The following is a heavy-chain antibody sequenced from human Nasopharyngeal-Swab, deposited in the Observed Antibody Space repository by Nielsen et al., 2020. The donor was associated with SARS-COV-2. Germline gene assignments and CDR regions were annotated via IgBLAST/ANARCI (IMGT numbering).Heavy chain of an antibody. V-gene: IGHV4-59*13. CDR1: GGSISSYY. CDR3: ARDRLGGVVVPAAISYYYYGMDV. CDR2: IYYSGST. J-gene: IGHJ6*02. Sequence: SETLSLTCTVSGGSISSYYWSWIRQPPGKGLEWIGYIYYSGSTNYNPSLKSRVTISVDMSKNQFSLKLSSVTAADTAVYYCARDRLGGVVVPAAISYYYYGMDVWGQGTTVTVSS. D-gene: IGHD2-2*01.